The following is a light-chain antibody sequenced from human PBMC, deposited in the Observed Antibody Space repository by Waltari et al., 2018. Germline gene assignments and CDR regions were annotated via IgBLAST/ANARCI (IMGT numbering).Light chain of an antibody. Sequence: EIVMTQSPATLSVSPGERATLSCRASQNVDSNLAWYQHKPGQAPRLLIYGASTRATDIPARFSGSGSGTEFTLTISSLQSEDFAIYYCQQYNNWPRTFGQGTKVEIK. CDR3: QQYNNWPRT. V-gene: IGKV3-15*01. J-gene: IGKJ1*01. CDR2: GAS. CDR1: QNVDSN.